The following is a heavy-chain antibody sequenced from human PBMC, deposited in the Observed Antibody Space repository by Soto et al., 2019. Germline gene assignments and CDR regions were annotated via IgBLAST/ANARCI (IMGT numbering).Heavy chain of an antibody. Sequence: QVQLVESGGGVVQPGRSLRLSCAASGFTFSSYGMHWVRQAPGKGLEWVAVISYDGSNKYYADSVKGRFTISRDNSKNTLYLQMNSLRAEDTAVYYCAKDLSRPFYDILTCYYTRSDDAFDIWGQGTMVTVSS. V-gene: IGHV3-30*18. CDR1: GFTFSSYG. CDR3: AKDLSRPFYDILTCYYTRSDDAFDI. CDR2: ISYDGSNK. J-gene: IGHJ3*02. D-gene: IGHD3-9*01.